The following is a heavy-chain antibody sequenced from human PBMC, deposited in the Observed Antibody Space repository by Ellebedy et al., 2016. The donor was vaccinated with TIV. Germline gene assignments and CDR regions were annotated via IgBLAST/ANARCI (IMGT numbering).Heavy chain of an antibody. Sequence: GESLKISXADSGFAFSTKWMNWVRQAPGKGLEWVANIKRDGSQKNYVDSVKGRFTISRDNAKNTLYLQMNSLRVEDTAVYYCIRARPYCGGDCYSFGNWGQGSLVTVSA. V-gene: IGHV3-7*01. D-gene: IGHD2-21*02. CDR1: GFAFSTKW. CDR2: IKRDGSQK. CDR3: IRARPYCGGDCYSFGN. J-gene: IGHJ4*02.